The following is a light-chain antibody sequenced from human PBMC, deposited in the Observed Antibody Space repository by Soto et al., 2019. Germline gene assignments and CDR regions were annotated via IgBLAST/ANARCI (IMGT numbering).Light chain of an antibody. CDR3: QQYNKRPPWT. Sequence: EIVMPPSPATLSVSPGERATLSWRASQSVDSNLAWYQQKPGQPPRLLMHGASTRATGVPARFSGSGSGAEFTLTISSLQSEDVAVYYCQQYNKRPPWTFGQGTKVEIE. J-gene: IGKJ1*01. V-gene: IGKV3-15*01. CDR1: QSVDSN. CDR2: GAS.